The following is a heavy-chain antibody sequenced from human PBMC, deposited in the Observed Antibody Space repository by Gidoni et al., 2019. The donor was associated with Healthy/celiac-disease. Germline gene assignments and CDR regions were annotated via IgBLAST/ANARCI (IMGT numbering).Heavy chain of an antibody. CDR2: ISAYNGNT. CDR3: ARVLHYYDSSGYFSYFDY. Sequence: QVQLVQSGAEVKKPGASVKVSCTASVYTFTSYGISWVRQAPGQGLEWMGWISAYNGNTNYAQKLQGRVTMTTDTSTRTAYMELRSLRSDDTAVYYCARVLHYYDSSGYFSYFDYWGQGTLVTVSS. J-gene: IGHJ4*02. D-gene: IGHD3-22*01. V-gene: IGHV1-18*01. CDR1: VYTFTSYG.